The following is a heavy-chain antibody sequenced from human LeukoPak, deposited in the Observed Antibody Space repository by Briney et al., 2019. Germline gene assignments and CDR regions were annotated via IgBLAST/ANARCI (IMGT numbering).Heavy chain of an antibody. CDR1: GFTFSSYE. D-gene: IGHD6-19*01. CDR3: AIDRAEQWVVSPNYFDY. J-gene: IGHJ4*01. Sequence: GGSLRLSCAASGFTFSSYEMNWVRQAPGKGLEWVSYISSSGSTIYYADSVKGRFTISRDNAKNSLYLQMNSLRAEDTAVYYCAIDRAEQWVVSPNYFDYWGHGTLVTVSS. V-gene: IGHV3-48*03. CDR2: ISSSGSTI.